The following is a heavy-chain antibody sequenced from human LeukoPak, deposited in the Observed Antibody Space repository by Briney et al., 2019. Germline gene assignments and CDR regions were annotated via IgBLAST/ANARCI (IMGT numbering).Heavy chain of an antibody. CDR2: ISSSSNYI. CDR3: ARVGVLSSSWLLY. V-gene: IGHV3-21*01. CDR1: GFTFSSYR. D-gene: IGHD6-6*01. J-gene: IGHJ4*02. Sequence: GGSLRLSCAASGFTFSSYRMNWVRQAPGKGLEWASSISSSSNYIYYADSVKGRFTISRDNAKNSLYLQMNSLRAEDTAVYYCARVGVLSSSWLLYWGQGTLVTVSS.